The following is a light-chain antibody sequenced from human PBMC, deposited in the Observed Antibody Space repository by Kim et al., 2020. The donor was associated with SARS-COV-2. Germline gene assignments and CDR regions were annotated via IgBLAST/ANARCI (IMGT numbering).Light chain of an antibody. V-gene: IGKV1-39*01. Sequence: ASVGDRVTITCRASQSISSYLNWYQQKPGKAPELLIYAASSLQSGVPSRFSGRGSWIDFTLTISSLQPEDFANYFCQQSYSTPITFGQGTRLEIK. CDR3: QQSYSTPIT. J-gene: IGKJ5*01. CDR2: AAS. CDR1: QSISSY.